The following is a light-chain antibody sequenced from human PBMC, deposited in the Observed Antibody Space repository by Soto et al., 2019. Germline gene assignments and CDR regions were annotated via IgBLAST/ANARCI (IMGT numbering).Light chain of an antibody. CDR1: QSISGT. CDR2: GAS. CDR3: PQYNNRPWT. J-gene: IGKJ1*01. Sequence: EIGMTQSPATLSVSPGGRATLSCRASQSISGTLAWYQQKPGQAPRRLIYGASTRATSFPARVSGSGSGTNFTPTTSSLKYEDFAVYDCPQYNNRPWTFGQGTKVEI. V-gene: IGKV3-15*01.